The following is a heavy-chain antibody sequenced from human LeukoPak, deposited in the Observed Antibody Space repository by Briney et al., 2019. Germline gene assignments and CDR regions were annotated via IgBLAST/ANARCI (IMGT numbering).Heavy chain of an antibody. CDR2: ISAYNGNT. J-gene: IGHJ5*02. CDR1: GYTFTSYG. D-gene: IGHD3-16*01. CDR3: ARNMITFGGVLFRRFDP. V-gene: IGHV1-18*01. Sequence: GASVKVSCKASGYTFTSYGISWVRQAPGRGLEWMGWISAYNGNTNYAQKLQGRVTMTTDTSTSTAYMELRSLRSDDTAVYYCARNMITFGGVLFRRFDPWGQGTLVTVSS.